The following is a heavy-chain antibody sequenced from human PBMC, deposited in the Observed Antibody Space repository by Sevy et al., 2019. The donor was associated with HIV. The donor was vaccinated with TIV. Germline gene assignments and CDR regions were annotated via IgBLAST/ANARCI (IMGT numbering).Heavy chain of an antibody. Sequence: SETLSLTCTVSGGSITSLYWNWIRQPPGKGLEWIANIYYNGHINYNPSPKSRVTLSLDTSTNKCSLALSSVTAADTTMYYCAGENAWGRGYSWGQGTPVTVSS. CDR3: AGENAWGRGYS. J-gene: IGHJ4*02. D-gene: IGHD1-26*01. V-gene: IGHV4-59*08. CDR1: GGSITSLY. CDR2: IYYNGHI.